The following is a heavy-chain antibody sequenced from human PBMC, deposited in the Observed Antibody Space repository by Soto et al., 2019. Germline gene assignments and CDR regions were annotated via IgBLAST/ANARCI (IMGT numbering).Heavy chain of an antibody. D-gene: IGHD3-22*01. CDR1: GVSIISGDYY. CDR3: ARGYPDYFDSSGFDY. J-gene: IGHJ4*02. Sequence: TSETLSLTCTVSGVSIISGDYYWSWIRQPPGKGLEWIGYIYYSGKTYYNPSLKSRVSISVDTSKNQFSLKLSSVTAADTAVYYCARGYPDYFDSSGFDYWGQGSLVTVSS. CDR2: IYYSGKT. V-gene: IGHV4-30-4*01.